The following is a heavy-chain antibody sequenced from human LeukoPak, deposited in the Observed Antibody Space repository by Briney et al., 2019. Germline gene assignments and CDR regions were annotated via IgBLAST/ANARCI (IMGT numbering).Heavy chain of an antibody. J-gene: IGHJ4*02. CDR1: GGSISSGDYY. Sequence: SQTLSLTCTVSGGSISSGDYYWSWIRQPPGKGLEWIGYIYYSGSTYYNPSLKSRVTISVDTSKNQFSLKLSSVTAAGPAVYYXXXXXRGLXVRSFDYWGQGTLVTVS. V-gene: IGHV4-30-4*08. D-gene: IGHD3-10*01. CDR2: IYYSGST. CDR3: XXXXRGLXVRSFDY.